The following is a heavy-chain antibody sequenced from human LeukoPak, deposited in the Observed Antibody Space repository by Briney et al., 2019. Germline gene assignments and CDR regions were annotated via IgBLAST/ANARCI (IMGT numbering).Heavy chain of an antibody. Sequence: SGTLSLTCAVSGGSLRSDYWSWIRQPPGKGLEWIGCIYHSGGTNYNPSLESRVTISIDTSKNNFSLKLRSVPGADTAIYYCATYQAVAGHFDYWGQGTLVTVSS. V-gene: IGHV4-59*01. CDR1: GGSLRSDY. CDR2: IYHSGGT. J-gene: IGHJ4*02. CDR3: ATYQAVAGHFDY. D-gene: IGHD6-19*01.